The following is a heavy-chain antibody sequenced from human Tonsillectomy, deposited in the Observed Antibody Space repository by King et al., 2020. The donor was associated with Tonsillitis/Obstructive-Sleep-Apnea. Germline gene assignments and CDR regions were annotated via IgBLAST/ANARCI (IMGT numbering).Heavy chain of an antibody. Sequence: VQLVESGGGVVQPGRSLRLSCAASGFTFSSYGMHWVRQAPGKGLEWVAVISYDGSDKYSADSVKGRFTISRDNSKNTLYLQMNSLRAEDTAVYYCAKDDQLVRSSFFDYWGQGTLVTVSS. V-gene: IGHV3-30*18. CDR1: GFTFSSYG. J-gene: IGHJ4*02. CDR3: AKDDQLVRSSFFDY. CDR2: ISYDGSDK. D-gene: IGHD6-13*01.